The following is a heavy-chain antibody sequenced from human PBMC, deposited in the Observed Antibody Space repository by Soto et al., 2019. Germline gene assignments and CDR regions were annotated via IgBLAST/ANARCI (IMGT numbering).Heavy chain of an antibody. CDR2: IIPIFGTA. V-gene: IGHV1-69*01. D-gene: IGHD2-2*01. Sequence: QVQLVQSGAEVKKPGSSVKVSCKASGGTFSSYAISWVRQAPGQGLEWMGGIIPIFGTANYAQKFQGRVTSTADESTSKAYMELSRLRSEDTAGYYCASRGCSSTSCLPAGNYSYYYGMDVWGQGTTVTVSS. CDR3: ASRGCSSTSCLPAGNYSYYYGMDV. J-gene: IGHJ6*02. CDR1: GGTFSSYA.